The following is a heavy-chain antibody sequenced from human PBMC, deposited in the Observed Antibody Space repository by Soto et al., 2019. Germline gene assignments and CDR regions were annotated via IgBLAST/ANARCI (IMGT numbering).Heavy chain of an antibody. Sequence: ASVKVSCKASGYTFTGHYIHWVRQAPEQGPEWMGEIGPESGATRYAQKFQGRVTMTRDTSITTVYMELNNLSPDDAAVYYCGRGRSGQIVVFYWGQGTPVTVS. CDR1: GYTFTGHY. D-gene: IGHD1-26*01. CDR2: IGPESGAT. CDR3: GRGRSGQIVVFY. V-gene: IGHV1-2*02. J-gene: IGHJ4*02.